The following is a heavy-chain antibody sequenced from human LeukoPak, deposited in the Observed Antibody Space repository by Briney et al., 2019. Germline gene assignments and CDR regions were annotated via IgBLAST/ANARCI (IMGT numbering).Heavy chain of an antibody. V-gene: IGHV1-69*04. CDR2: IVPIVGLA. CDR1: GGTFSGDA. J-gene: IGHJ5*02. Sequence: ASVKVSCKASGGTFSGDAISWVRQAPGQGLEWMGRIVPIVGLANYAQKFQGRVTITADKSTSTAYMDLGSLRYEDTTVYYCARSVAAAGRTGSFDPWGQGTLDTVSS. D-gene: IGHD6-13*01. CDR3: ARSVAAAGRTGSFDP.